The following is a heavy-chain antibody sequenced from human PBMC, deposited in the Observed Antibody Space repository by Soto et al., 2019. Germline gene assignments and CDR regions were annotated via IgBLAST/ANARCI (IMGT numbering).Heavy chain of an antibody. V-gene: IGHV6-1*01. CDR2: TYYRSKWKN. CDR1: VNNVSTNSAG. CDR3: ARHSWNAQPAFEF. Sequence: SQTLSLTCVTSVNNVSTNSAGWSWIMQSPSRGLEWLGRTYYRSKWKNDYAASVKGRITVNPDTSKNQFSLRLNSVTPEDTGVYYCARHSWNAQPAFEFWGQGTPVTVSS. D-gene: IGHD1-1*01. J-gene: IGHJ4*02.